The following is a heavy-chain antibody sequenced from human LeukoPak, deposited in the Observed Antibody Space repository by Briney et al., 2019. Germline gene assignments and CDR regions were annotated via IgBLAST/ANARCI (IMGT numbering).Heavy chain of an antibody. D-gene: IGHD6-19*01. CDR2: ISWNSGNI. V-gene: IGHV3-9*01. CDR1: GFTFDDSA. J-gene: IGHJ6*02. Sequence: PGGSLRLSCAASGFTFDDSAMHWVRLTPGKGLEWVSGISWNSGNIGYADSVKGRFTISRDNAKNSLYLQMNGLRAEDTALYYCAKDLSSGHYYYYGMDVWGQGTTVTVSS. CDR3: AKDLSSGHYYYYGMDV.